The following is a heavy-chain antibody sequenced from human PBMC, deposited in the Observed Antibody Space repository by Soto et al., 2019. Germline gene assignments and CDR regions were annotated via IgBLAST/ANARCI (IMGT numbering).Heavy chain of an antibody. V-gene: IGHV1-69*08. Sequence: QVQLVQSGAEVKKPGSSVKVSCKASGGTFSSYTISWVRQAPGQGLEWMGRIIPILGIANYAQKFQGRVTITADKSTSTAYMELSSLGSEDTAVYYCARDYYGDCGSGYYYGMDVWGQGTTVTVSS. J-gene: IGHJ6*02. CDR3: ARDYYGDCGSGYYYGMDV. D-gene: IGHD4-17*01. CDR1: GGTFSSYT. CDR2: IIPILGIA.